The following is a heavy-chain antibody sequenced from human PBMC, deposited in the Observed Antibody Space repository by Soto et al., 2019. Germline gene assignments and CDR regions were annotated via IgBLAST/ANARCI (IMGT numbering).Heavy chain of an antibody. CDR1: GFTFSSYG. CDR2: ISYDGSNK. CDR3: AKDHDGSAAGPLLDY. J-gene: IGHJ4*02. V-gene: IGHV3-30*18. D-gene: IGHD6-13*01. Sequence: GGSLRLSCAASGFTFSSYGMHWVRQAPGKGLEWVAVISYDGSNKYYADSVKGRFTISRDNSKNTLYLQMNSLRAEDTAVYYCAKDHDGSAAGPLLDYWGQGTLVTVSS.